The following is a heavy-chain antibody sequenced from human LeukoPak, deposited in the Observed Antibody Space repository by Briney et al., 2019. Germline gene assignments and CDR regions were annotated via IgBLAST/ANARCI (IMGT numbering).Heavy chain of an antibody. CDR3: ATEGKIVRGVYTDY. V-gene: IGHV1-24*01. J-gene: IGHJ4*02. D-gene: IGHD3-10*02. Sequence: ASVEVSCKVSGYTLTELSMHWVRQAPGKGLEWMGRFDPEDGDTIYAQKFQGRVTMTADTSRDTVYTELSSLRSEDTAVYYCATEGKIVRGVYTDYWGQGTLVTVSS. CDR1: GYTLTELS. CDR2: FDPEDGDT.